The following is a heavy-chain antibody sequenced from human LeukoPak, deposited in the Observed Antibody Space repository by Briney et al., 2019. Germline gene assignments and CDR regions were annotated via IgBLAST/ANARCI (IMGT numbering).Heavy chain of an antibody. D-gene: IGHD4-17*01. CDR2: ISGSGGST. Sequence: GGSLRLSCAASGFTFSSYAMSWVRQAPGKGLGWVSAISGSGGSTYYADSVKGRFTISRDNSKNTLYLQMNSLRAEDTAVYYCASSRVPRPTVTPDWYFDYWGQGTLVTVSS. CDR1: GFTFSSYA. CDR3: ASSRVPRPTVTPDWYFDY. J-gene: IGHJ4*02. V-gene: IGHV3-23*01.